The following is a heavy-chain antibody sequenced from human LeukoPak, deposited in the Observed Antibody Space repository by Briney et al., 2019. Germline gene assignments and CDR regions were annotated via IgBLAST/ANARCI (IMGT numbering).Heavy chain of an antibody. CDR1: GFTFSSYA. CDR2: ISGSGGST. V-gene: IGHV3-23*01. Sequence: GGSLRLSCAASGFTFSSYAMSWVRQAPGKGLEWVSAISGSGGSTYYADSVKGRFTISRDNSKNTLYLQMNSLRAEDTAVYYCAKGYSSSWYLSANWFDPWGQGTLVTVSS. D-gene: IGHD6-13*01. J-gene: IGHJ5*02. CDR3: AKGYSSSWYLSANWFDP.